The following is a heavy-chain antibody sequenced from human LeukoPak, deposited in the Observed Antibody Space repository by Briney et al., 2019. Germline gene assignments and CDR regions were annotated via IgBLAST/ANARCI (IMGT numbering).Heavy chain of an antibody. CDR1: VYTFTSYG. CDR3: ARDNSVGETAWWFDP. V-gene: IGHV1-18*01. CDR2: ISAYNGNT. Sequence: ASVKVSCKASVYTFTSYGISWVRQAPGQGLEWMGWISAYNGNTNYAQKLQGRVTMTTDTSTSTDYMELTSLTSDDTAVYYCARDNSVGETAWWFDPWGQGTLVTVSS. D-gene: IGHD1-26*01. J-gene: IGHJ5*02.